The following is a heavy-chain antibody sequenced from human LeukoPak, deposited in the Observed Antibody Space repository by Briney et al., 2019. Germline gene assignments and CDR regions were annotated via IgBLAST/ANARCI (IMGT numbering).Heavy chain of an antibody. V-gene: IGHV4-59*01. CDR2: IYYSGST. CDR1: GGSISSYY. J-gene: IGHJ4*02. D-gene: IGHD5-12*01. Sequence: SETLSLTCTVSGGSISSYYWSWIRQPPGKGLEWIGYIYYSGSTSYNPSLKSRVTISVDTSSNQFSLILTSVTAADTAVYYCARGAKTGYTGYDWNYWGQGSLVTVSS. CDR3: ARGAKTGYTGYDWNY.